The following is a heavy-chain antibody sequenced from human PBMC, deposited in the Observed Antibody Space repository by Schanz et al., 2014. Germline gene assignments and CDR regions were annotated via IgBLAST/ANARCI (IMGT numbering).Heavy chain of an antibody. CDR1: GFSFSDSF. Sequence: VHLLESGGGLVKPGGSLRLSCVASGFSFSDSFMSWIRQTPEKGLEWIAFMSHSGGVIYYADSVKGRFTISRDNAKSSLYLQMNSLRVEDTAVYYCAASSGWHPSTDYWGQGTLVTVSS. D-gene: IGHD6-19*01. CDR3: AASSGWHPSTDY. V-gene: IGHV3-11*01. J-gene: IGHJ4*02. CDR2: MSHSGGVI.